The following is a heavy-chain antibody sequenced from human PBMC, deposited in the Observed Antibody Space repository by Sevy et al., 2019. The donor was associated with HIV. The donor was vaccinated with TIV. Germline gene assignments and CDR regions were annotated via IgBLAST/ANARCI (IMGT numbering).Heavy chain of an antibody. CDR3: GRDLQGRNWGTDY. V-gene: IGHV3-33*01. CDR1: GFTFSSYG. Sequence: GGSLRLSCAASGFTFSSYGMHWVRQAPGKGLEWVAVIWYDGSNKYYADSVKGRFTISRDNSKNPLYLQMNSLRAEDTAVYYCGRDLQGRNWGTDYWGQGTLVTVSS. D-gene: IGHD7-27*01. J-gene: IGHJ4*02. CDR2: IWYDGSNK.